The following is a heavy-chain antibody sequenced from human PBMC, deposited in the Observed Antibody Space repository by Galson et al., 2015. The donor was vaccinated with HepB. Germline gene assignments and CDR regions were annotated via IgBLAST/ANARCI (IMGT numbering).Heavy chain of an antibody. D-gene: IGHD3-22*01. J-gene: IGHJ4*02. V-gene: IGHV3-13*05. CDR1: GFTFSSYD. CDR2: IGTAGDP. Sequence: SLRLSCAASGFTFSSYDMHWVRQATGKGLEWVSTIGTAGDPYYPGSVKGRFTISRENAKNSLYLQMNSLRAGDTAVYYCARGADYYDTSGGIYFDYWGQGTLVTVSS. CDR3: ARGADYYDTSGGIYFDY.